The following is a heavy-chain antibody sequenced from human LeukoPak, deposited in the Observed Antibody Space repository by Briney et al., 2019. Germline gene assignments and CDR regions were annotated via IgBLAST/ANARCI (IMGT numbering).Heavy chain of an antibody. J-gene: IGHJ3*02. D-gene: IGHD6-25*01. V-gene: IGHV3-30-3*01. CDR1: VFTFSSYA. CDR2: ISYDGSNK. Sequence: GRSLRLSCAASVFTFSSYAMHWVRQAPGKGLEWVAVISYDGSNKYYADSVKGRFTISRDNSKNTLYLQMNSLRAEDTAVYYCARDGFSSGAFDIWGQGTMVTVSS. CDR3: ARDGFSSGAFDI.